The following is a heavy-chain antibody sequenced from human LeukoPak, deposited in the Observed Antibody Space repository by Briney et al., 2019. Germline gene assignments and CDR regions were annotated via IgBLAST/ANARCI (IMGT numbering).Heavy chain of an antibody. V-gene: IGHV1-69*02. CDR3: AVLLWFGGLDY. CDR1: GYTFTGYY. Sequence: ASVKVSCKASGYTFTGYYMHWVRQAPGQGLEWMGRIIPILGIANYAQKFQGRVTITADKSTSTAYMELSSLRSEDTAVYYCAVLLWFGGLDYWGQGTLVTVSS. CDR2: IIPILGIA. D-gene: IGHD3-10*01. J-gene: IGHJ4*02.